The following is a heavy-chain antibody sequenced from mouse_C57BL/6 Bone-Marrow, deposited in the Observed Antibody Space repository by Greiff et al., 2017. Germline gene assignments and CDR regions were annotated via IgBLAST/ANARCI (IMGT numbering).Heavy chain of an antibody. Sequence: EVKLVESGGGLVQPGGSLKLSCAASGFTFSDYYMYWVRQTPEKRLEWVAYISNGGGSTYYPDTVKGRFTISRDNAKNTLYLQMSRLKSEDTAMYYCARRGSSPSYWYCDVWGTGTTVTFSS. CDR1: GFTFSDYY. V-gene: IGHV5-12*01. CDR3: ARRGSSPSYWYCDV. CDR2: ISNGGGST. D-gene: IGHD1-1*01. J-gene: IGHJ1*03.